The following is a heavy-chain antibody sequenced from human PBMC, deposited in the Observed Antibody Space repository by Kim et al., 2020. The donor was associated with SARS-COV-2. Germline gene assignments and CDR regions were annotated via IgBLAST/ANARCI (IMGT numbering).Heavy chain of an antibody. Sequence: EKYYIFSVKGRCTISRDNAKNLMYLQMSGLRAEDTAVYYCARDIRGTWFDPWGQGTLVTVSS. D-gene: IGHD3-16*01. J-gene: IGHJ5*02. CDR3: ARDIRGTWFDP. CDR2: EK. V-gene: IGHV3-7*01.